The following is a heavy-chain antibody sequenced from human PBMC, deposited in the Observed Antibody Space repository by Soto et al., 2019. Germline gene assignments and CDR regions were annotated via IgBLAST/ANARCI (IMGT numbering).Heavy chain of an antibody. CDR2: ISVYNGKT. V-gene: IGHV1-18*04. Sequence: SVKVSGKISGYTFTSFGISWVRQAPGQGLEWMGWISVYNGKTNYAQKVQGRVTVTTDTSTSTAYMELRSLTSDDTAVYYCARRGPFDYDTSGFHDNWGQGTLVTVSS. D-gene: IGHD3-22*01. J-gene: IGHJ4*02. CDR1: GYTFTSFG. CDR3: ARRGPFDYDTSGFHDN.